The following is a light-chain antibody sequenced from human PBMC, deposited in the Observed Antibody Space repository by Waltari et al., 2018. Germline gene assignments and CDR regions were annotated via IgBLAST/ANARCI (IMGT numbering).Light chain of an antibody. CDR1: QSVFNY. CDR3: QQYNNWPPMYT. Sequence: EIVLTHSPVTLSLSAGERATLSCRASQSVFNYLAWYQQKPGQAPRLLIYDTSKRATGIPPRFSGSGSGIDFTLTISNLEAEDFAVYYCQQYNNWPPMYTFGQGTKLEIK. J-gene: IGKJ2*01. CDR2: DTS. V-gene: IGKV3-11*01.